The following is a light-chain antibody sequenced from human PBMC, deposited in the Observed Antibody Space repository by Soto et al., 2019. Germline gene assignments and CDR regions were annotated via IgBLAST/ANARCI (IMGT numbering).Light chain of an antibody. J-gene: IGLJ1*01. Sequence: QSVLTQPRSVFGSPGQSVTISCSGTSSDVGGYNYVSWSPQYPGAAPKLMIYDVTMRPSGVPYRFSGSKSGNTASLTISGLQAEDEADYYCCSYAGSYTFYVFGGGTKVTVL. CDR1: SSDVGGYNY. V-gene: IGLV2-11*01. CDR3: CSYAGSYTFYV. CDR2: DVT.